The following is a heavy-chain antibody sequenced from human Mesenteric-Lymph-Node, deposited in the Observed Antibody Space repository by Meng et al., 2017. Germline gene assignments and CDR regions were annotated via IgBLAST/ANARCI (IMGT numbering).Heavy chain of an antibody. CDR1: GDSISTSGYY. CDR2: IGHSWFT. D-gene: IGHD6-19*01. V-gene: IGHV4-39*01. J-gene: IGHJ5*02. Sequence: QVQGSGPGLVKPAESLHLTCIVSGDSISTSGYYWGWIRQPPGKGLEWIWSIGHSWFTYRTPSLKSRVTVSIDTSRNQFSLWLTSVTAADTAVYYCVRSSGWVKTGFDPWGQGTLVTVSS. CDR3: VRSSGWVKTGFDP.